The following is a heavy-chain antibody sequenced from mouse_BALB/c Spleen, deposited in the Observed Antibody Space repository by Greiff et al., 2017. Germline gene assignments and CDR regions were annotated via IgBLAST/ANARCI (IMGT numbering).Heavy chain of an antibody. CDR3: ARSSGSTSWFAY. V-gene: IGHV1S137*01. CDR2: ISTYYGDA. CDR1: GYTFTDYA. D-gene: IGHD1-1*01. J-gene: IGHJ3*01. Sequence: QVQLKQSGAELVRPGVSVKISCKGSGYTFTDYAMHWVKQSHAKSLEWIGVISTYYGDASYNQKFKGKATMTVDKSSSTAYMELARLTSEDSAIYYCARSSGSTSWFAYWGQGTLVTVSA.